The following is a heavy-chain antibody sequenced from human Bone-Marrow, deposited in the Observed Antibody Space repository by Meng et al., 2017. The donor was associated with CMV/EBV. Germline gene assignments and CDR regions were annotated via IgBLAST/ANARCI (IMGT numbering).Heavy chain of an antibody. J-gene: IGHJ4*02. D-gene: IGHD3-3*01. CDR2: ISSSGSTI. CDR3: AKDRFLEWLLGSYFDY. CDR1: GFTFSDYY. Sequence: GESLKISCAASGFTFSDYYMSWIRQAPGKGLEWVSYISSSGSTIYYADSVKGRFTISRDNSKNTLYLQMNSLRAEDTAVYYCAKDRFLEWLLGSYFDYWGQGTLVTVSS. V-gene: IGHV3-11*04.